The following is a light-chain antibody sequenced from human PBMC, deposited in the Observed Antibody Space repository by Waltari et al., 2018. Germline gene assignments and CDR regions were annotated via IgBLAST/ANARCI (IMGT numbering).Light chain of an antibody. CDR1: QSVSSN. CDR3: QQSFTTPLT. J-gene: IGKJ4*01. Sequence: EIVMTQSPATLSVSPGESATLSCRASQSVSSNLAWYQQKPGQAPRLLIYASSTLQTGVPSRFSGSGSGTDFTLTISSLQPEDFATYYCQQSFTTPLTFGGGTKVEIK. CDR2: ASS. V-gene: IGKV3-15*01.